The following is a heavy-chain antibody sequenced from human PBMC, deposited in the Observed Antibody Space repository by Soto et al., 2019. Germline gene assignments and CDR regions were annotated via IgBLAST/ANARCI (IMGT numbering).Heavy chain of an antibody. Sequence: QLQLQESGPGLVKPSETLSLTCTVSGGSISSSSSYWGWIRHPPGKGLEWIGSIYYSGSTYYNPSLKSRVTISVDTSKNQFSLKLSSVTAADTAVYYCAKDYGGNYEYSFDDWGQGTLVTVSS. J-gene: IGHJ4*02. CDR3: AKDYGGNYEYSFDD. CDR1: GGSISSSSSY. D-gene: IGHD4-17*01. V-gene: IGHV4-39*02. CDR2: IYYSGST.